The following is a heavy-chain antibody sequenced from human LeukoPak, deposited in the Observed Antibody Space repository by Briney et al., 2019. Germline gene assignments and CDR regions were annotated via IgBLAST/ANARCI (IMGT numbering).Heavy chain of an antibody. CDR2: IYYSGST. CDR1: GGSISTYY. CDR3: ARHDELLRWFDP. Sequence: PSETLSLTCTVSGGSISTYYWSWIRQPPGKGLEWIGYIYYSGSTKYNPSLKSRATISVDTSKNQFSLKLSSVTAADTAVYYCARHDELLRWFDPWGQGTLVTVSS. D-gene: IGHD1-26*01. J-gene: IGHJ5*02. V-gene: IGHV4-59*08.